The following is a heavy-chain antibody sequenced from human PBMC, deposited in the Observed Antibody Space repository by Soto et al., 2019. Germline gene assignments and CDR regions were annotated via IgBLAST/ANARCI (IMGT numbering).Heavy chain of an antibody. CDR3: ARDPPITGSLRGAPLMAV. D-gene: IGHD1-20*01. CDR1: GCSFTSYG. J-gene: IGHJ6*02. V-gene: IGHV1-18*01. Sequence: ASVKVSCKASGCSFTSYGISWVRQAPGQGLEWMGGISAYNGNTNYEQKFQGRVAMTTDTSTNTAYLELRTLRSDDAAVYYCARDPPITGSLRGAPLMAVWGQGTTVTVSS. CDR2: ISAYNGNT.